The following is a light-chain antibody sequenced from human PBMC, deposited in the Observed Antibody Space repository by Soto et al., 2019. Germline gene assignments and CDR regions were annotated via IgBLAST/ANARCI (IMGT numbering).Light chain of an antibody. Sequence: QSVLTQPPSASGSPGQSVTISCTGTSSDVGAYNYVSWYQQHPGKAPKLMIYEVSERPSGVPDRFYGSKSGNTASLTVSGLQTEDEADYYCSSYAGNDVYVFGTGTKVTVL. J-gene: IGLJ1*01. CDR1: SSDVGAYNY. V-gene: IGLV2-8*01. CDR3: SSYAGNDVYV. CDR2: EVS.